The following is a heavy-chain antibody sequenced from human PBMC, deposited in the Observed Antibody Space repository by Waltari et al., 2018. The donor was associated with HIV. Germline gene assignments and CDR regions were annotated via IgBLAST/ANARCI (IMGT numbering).Heavy chain of an antibody. CDR1: GYTFTSSG. CDR3: ARGIPSSSGWSVSDY. CDR2: ISAYNGNT. V-gene: IGHV1-18*01. D-gene: IGHD6-19*01. Sequence: QVQLAQSGAEVKKPGASVKVSCKASGYTFTSSGIIWVRQAPGQGLEWMGWISAYNGNTHYAQKLQGRVTMTTDTSTSTAYMELRSLRSDDTAVYYCARGIPSSSGWSVSDYWGQGTLVTVSS. J-gene: IGHJ4*02.